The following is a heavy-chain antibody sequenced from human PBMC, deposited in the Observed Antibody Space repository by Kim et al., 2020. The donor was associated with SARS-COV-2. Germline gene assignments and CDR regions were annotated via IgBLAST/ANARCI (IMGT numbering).Heavy chain of an antibody. J-gene: IGHJ6*02. Sequence: GESLKISCKGSGYSFTSYWIGWVRQMPGKGLEWMGIIYPGDSDTRYSPSFQGQVTISADKSISTAYLQWSSLKASDTAMYYCARKGDILDYYYYGMDVWGQGTTVTVSS. V-gene: IGHV5-51*01. D-gene: IGHD3-16*02. CDR2: IYPGDSDT. CDR3: ARKGDILDYYYYGMDV. CDR1: GYSFTSYW.